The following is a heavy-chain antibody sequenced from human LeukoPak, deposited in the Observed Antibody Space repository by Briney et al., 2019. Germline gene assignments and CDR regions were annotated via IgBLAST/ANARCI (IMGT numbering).Heavy chain of an antibody. J-gene: IGHJ4*02. V-gene: IGHV1-24*01. D-gene: IGHD3-3*01. CDR1: GYTLTELS. CDR2: FDPEDGET. CDR3: ARDMGYYDFWSGGDGSEKVDY. Sequence: GASVKVSCKVSGYTLTELSMHWVRQAPGKGLEWMGGFDPEDGETIYAQKFQGRVTMTRDTSISTAYMELSRLRSDVTAVYYCARDMGYYDFWSGGDGSEKVDYWGQGTLVTVSS.